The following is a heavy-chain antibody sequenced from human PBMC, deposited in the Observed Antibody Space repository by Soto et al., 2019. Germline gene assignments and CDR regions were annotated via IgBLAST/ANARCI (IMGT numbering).Heavy chain of an antibody. J-gene: IGHJ6*02. V-gene: IGHV1-69*01. Sequence: QVHLVQSGAEVKKPGSSVKVSCKASGGTFSSYAISWVRQAPGQGLEWMGGIIPIPGTANYAQKVQGRVTITADESTSPAYMELSSLRSEDTAVYYCARSQGSSTSLENYYYYYYGMDVWGHGTTVTVSS. CDR3: ARSQGSSTSLENYYYYYYGMDV. CDR2: IIPIPGTA. CDR1: GGTFSSYA. D-gene: IGHD2-2*01.